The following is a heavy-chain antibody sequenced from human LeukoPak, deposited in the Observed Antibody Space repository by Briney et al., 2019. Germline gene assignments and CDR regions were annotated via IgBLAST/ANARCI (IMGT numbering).Heavy chain of an antibody. CDR1: RSSCSTSRVG. Sequence: PTLSNPTQTLTLTCTFTRSSCSTSRVGPSWILQPPGKALERLALIYWDDDKRYSPSLKSRLTITKDTSKNQVVLTMTNMDPVDTATYYCAHLCGYGSGEGAFDIWGQGTMVTVSS. CDR2: IYWDDDK. D-gene: IGHD3-10*01. CDR3: AHLCGYGSGEGAFDI. V-gene: IGHV2-5*02. J-gene: IGHJ3*02.